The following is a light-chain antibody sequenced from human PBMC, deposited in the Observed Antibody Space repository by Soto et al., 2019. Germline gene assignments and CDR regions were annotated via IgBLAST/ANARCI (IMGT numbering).Light chain of an antibody. J-gene: IGKJ1*01. V-gene: IGKV3-20*01. CDR3: PQYGASRWT. CDR1: QSVASAY. CDR2: GAS. Sequence: EIVLTQSPGTLSLSPGERASLSCRASQSVASAYLAWYQHKPGQAPRLLIFGASSRATGIPDRFSGSGSGTDFTLTISRLEPEDYAVYYCPQYGASRWTFGQGTKVEPK.